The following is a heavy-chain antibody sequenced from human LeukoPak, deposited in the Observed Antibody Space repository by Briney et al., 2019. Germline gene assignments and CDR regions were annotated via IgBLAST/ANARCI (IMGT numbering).Heavy chain of an antibody. CDR1: GFTVSSNY. CDR2: IYSGGST. Sequence: GSLRLSCAASGFTVSSNYMSWVRQAPGKGLEWVSVIYSGGSTYYADSVKGRFTISRDNSKNTLYLQMNSLRVDDTAVYYCASRDPCSGGTCYGLGYWGQGTLVTVSS. J-gene: IGHJ4*02. D-gene: IGHD2-15*01. V-gene: IGHV3-66*01. CDR3: ASRDPCSGGTCYGLGY.